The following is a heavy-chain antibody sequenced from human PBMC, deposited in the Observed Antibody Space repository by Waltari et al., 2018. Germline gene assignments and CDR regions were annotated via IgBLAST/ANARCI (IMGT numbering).Heavy chain of an antibody. V-gene: IGHV4-4*02. CDR3: ARDRGRGLYLDS. J-gene: IGHJ4*02. CDR2: IHGSGRI. Sequence: QVQLQESGPGLVKPSGTLSVTCDVSGDSIRGSFWWSWVRQTPGKGLEWIGQIHGSGRINYNPSLESRVTVSRDTSNNQFSLKLTSATAADTAVYFCARDRGRGLYLDSWGQGILVTVSP. CDR1: GDSIRGSFW. D-gene: IGHD5-12*01.